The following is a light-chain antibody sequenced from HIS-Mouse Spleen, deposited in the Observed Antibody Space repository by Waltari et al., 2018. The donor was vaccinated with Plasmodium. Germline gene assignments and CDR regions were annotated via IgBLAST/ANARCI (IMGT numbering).Light chain of an antibody. CDR2: DAS. CDR3: QQRSNWLFT. J-gene: IGKJ3*01. Sequence: EIVLTQSQATLSLSPGEGATLSCRASQSVSSYLAWYQQKPGQAPRLLIYDASNRATGIPARFSGSGSGTDFTLTISSLEPEDFAVYYCQQRSNWLFTFGPGTKVDIK. CDR1: QSVSSY. V-gene: IGKV3-11*01.